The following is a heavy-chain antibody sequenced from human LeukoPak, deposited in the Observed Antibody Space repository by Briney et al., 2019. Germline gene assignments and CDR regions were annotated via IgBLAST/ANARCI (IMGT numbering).Heavy chain of an antibody. V-gene: IGHV3-21*01. J-gene: IGHJ6*03. CDR2: ISSSSSYI. CDR3: ARAYYDFWSGYTDYYYYYYMDV. D-gene: IGHD3-3*01. CDR1: GFTFSSYS. Sequence: PGGSLRLSCAASGFTFSSYSMNWVRQAPGKGLEWVSSISSSSSYIYYADSVKGRFTISRDNAKNSLYLQMNSLRAEDTAVYYCARAYYDFWSGYTDYYYYYYMDVWGKGTTVTVSS.